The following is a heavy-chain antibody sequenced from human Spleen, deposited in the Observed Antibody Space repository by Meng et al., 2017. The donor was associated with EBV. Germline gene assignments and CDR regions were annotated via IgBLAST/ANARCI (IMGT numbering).Heavy chain of an antibody. CDR1: GFSLGSNGLG. J-gene: IGHJ5*02. V-gene: IGHV2-5*02. Sequence: QITLKESGPTLVKPTQTLTLTCTYSGFSLGSNGLGVGWIRQPPGKALEWLALIYWDADKRYNPSLKSRLSLIEDTSKNQVVLTMTNMDPVDTATYYCAHKIDAGWFDPWGQGILCSVSS. CDR2: IYWDADK. CDR3: AHKIDAGWFDP.